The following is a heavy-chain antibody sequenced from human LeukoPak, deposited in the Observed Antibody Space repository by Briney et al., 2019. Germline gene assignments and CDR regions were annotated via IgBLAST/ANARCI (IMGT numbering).Heavy chain of an antibody. Sequence: PSETVSLTCTVSTGSISSSYYWGWIRQPPGKGLEWIGTTYYSGSTYYNPSRKSRVTTSVDTSTNQFSLKRSSVTAADTAVYYWGRQCYFNRALYTKFVSGGDGTLVTVPS. V-gene: IGHV4-39*01. J-gene: IGHJ5*01. CDR1: TGSISSSYY. CDR3: GRQCYFNRALYTKFVS. D-gene: IGHD3-16*02. CDR2: TYYSGST.